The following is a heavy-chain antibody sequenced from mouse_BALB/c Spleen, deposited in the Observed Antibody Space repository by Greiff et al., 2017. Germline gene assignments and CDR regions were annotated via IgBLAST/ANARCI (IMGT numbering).Heavy chain of an antibody. Sequence: EVKLMESGGGLVKPGGSLKLSCAASGFTFSSYAMSWVRQTPEKRLEWVASISSGGSTYYPDSVKGRFTISRDNARNILYLQMSSLRSEDTAMYYCARVFDYVLFAYWGQGTLVTVSA. D-gene: IGHD2-4*01. J-gene: IGHJ3*01. CDR3: ARVFDYVLFAY. CDR2: ISSGGST. CDR1: GFTFSSYA. V-gene: IGHV5-6-5*01.